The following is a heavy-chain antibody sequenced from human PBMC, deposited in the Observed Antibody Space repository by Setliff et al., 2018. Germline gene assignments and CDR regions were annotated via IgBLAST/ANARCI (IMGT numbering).Heavy chain of an antibody. V-gene: IGHV1-18*01. CDR2: ISVYNGKT. CDR1: GYTFTSYG. J-gene: IGHJ4*02. CDR3: ATEKFPGDWGDY. Sequence: ASVKVSCKASGYTFTSYGFSWVRKAPGQGLEWMGWISVYNGKTKYAQKFQGRVTMTTDTSTRTAYMEVTSLGSDDTAVYYCATEKFPGDWGDYWGQGTLVTVSS. D-gene: IGHD2-21*01.